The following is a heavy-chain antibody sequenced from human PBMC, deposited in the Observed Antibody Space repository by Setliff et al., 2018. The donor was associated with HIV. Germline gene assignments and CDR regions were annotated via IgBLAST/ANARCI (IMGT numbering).Heavy chain of an antibody. CDR1: GFTFSSYS. Sequence: GGSLRLSCAASGFTFSSYSMNWVRQAPGKGLEWVSSMSDTSKNFLYYADSVKGRFTISRDNSKNTLYLHLNSLRAEDTATYYCAKDRSSNWYYYYYLDIWGKGTTVTVSS. J-gene: IGHJ6*03. CDR3: AKDRSSNWYYYYYLDI. CDR2: MSDTSKNFL. V-gene: IGHV3-21*04. D-gene: IGHD6-13*01.